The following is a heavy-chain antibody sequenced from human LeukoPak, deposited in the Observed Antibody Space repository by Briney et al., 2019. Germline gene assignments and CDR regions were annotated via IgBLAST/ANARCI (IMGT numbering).Heavy chain of an antibody. CDR2: ISSSSSNI. CDR3: ARGGSTGYNYNAFDI. V-gene: IGHV3-48*02. D-gene: IGHD3-22*01. Sequence: GGSLRLSCAASGFTFSSYNINWVRQAPGKGLEWVSYISSSSSNIYYADSVKGRFTISRDNAKNSLYLQMNSLRDEDTAVYYCARGGSTGYNYNAFDIWGQGTMVTVSS. CDR1: GFTFSSYN. J-gene: IGHJ3*02.